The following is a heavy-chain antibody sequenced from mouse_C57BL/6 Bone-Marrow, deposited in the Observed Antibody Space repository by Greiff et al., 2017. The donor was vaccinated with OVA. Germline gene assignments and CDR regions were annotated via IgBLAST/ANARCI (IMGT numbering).Heavy chain of an antibody. CDR3: ARNYDYDDGFAY. J-gene: IGHJ3*01. V-gene: IGHV1-18*01. CDR1: GYTFTDYN. CDR2: INPNNGGT. D-gene: IGHD2-4*01. Sequence: EVKLVESGPELVKPGASVKIPCKASGYTFTDYNMDWVKQSHGKSLEWIGDINPNNGGTIYNQKFKGKATLTVDKSSSTAYMELRSLTSEDTAVYYCARNYDYDDGFAYWGQGTLVTVSA.